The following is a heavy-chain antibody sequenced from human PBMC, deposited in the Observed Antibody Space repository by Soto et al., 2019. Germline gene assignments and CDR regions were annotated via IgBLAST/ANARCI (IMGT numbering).Heavy chain of an antibody. CDR1: GGTFSSYA. D-gene: IGHD4-4*01. J-gene: IGHJ6*02. CDR3: ARVVMTTVPASYYYGMDG. V-gene: IGHV1-69*18. Sequence: QVQLVQSGAEVKKPGSSVTVSCKASGGTFSSYAISWVRQAPGQGLEWMGRIIPFIGTANYAQKLQGRVTLTADESTSTAYMDLTSLRSEDTAVYYCARVVMTTVPASYYYGMDGWGQGTTVTVSS. CDR2: IIPFIGTA.